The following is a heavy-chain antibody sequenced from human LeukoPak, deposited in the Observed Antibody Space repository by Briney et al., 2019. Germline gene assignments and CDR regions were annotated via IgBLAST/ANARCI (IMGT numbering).Heavy chain of an antibody. CDR3: AIGQYGGNWLDP. CDR1: GYTFTSYD. J-gene: IGHJ5*02. V-gene: IGHV1-8*01. D-gene: IGHD4-23*01. Sequence: ASVKVSCKASGYTFTSYDINWVRQATGQGLEWMGWMNPNSGNTGYAQKFQGRVTMTRNTSISTAYMELSSLRSEDTAVYYCAIGQYGGNWLDPWGQGTLVTVSS. CDR2: MNPNSGNT.